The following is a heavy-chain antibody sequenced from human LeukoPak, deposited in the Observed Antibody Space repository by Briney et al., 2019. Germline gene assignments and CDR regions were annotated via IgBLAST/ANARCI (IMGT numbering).Heavy chain of an antibody. J-gene: IGHJ6*04. Sequence: PSETLSPTCAVYGGSFSGYYWSWIRQPPGKGLEWIGEINHSGSTNYNPSLKSRVTISVDTSKNQFSLKLSSVTAADTAVYYCARGWCSGGSCRYPARYYYGMDVWGKGTTVTVSS. CDR2: INHSGST. D-gene: IGHD2-15*01. CDR3: ARGWCSGGSCRYPARYYYGMDV. V-gene: IGHV4-34*01. CDR1: GGSFSGYY.